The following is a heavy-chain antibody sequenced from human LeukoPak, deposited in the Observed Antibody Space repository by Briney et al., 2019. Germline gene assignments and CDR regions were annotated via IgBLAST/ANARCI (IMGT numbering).Heavy chain of an antibody. D-gene: IGHD6-19*01. Sequence: GASVKVSCKASGYTFTGYCMHWVRQAPGQGLEWMGWINPKSGGTNYAQKFQGRVTMTRDTSINTVYMELRGLRSDDTAVYYCTRDEAVYNSVWKQTNWFDPWGQGTLVTVSS. J-gene: IGHJ5*02. V-gene: IGHV1-2*02. CDR3: TRDEAVYNSVWKQTNWFDP. CDR1: GYTFTGYC. CDR2: INPKSGGT.